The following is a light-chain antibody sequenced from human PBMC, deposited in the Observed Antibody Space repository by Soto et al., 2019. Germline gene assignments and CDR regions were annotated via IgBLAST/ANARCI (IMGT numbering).Light chain of an antibody. J-gene: IGKJ1*01. CDR3: MQGTHWART. CDR1: QSLVYSDGNTY. CDR2: KVS. Sequence: DVVMTQSPLSLPVTLGQPASISCRSSQSLVYSDGNTYLNWFQQRPGQSPRRLIYKVSNRDSGVPDRVSGSGSGTDFTLKISRVEAEDVGVYYCMQGTHWARTFGQGTKVEI. V-gene: IGKV2-30*01.